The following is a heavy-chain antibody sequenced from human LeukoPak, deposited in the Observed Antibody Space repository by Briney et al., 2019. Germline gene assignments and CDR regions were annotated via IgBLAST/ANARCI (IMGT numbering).Heavy chain of an antibody. D-gene: IGHD3-10*01. CDR2: IIPILGIA. V-gene: IGHV1-69*04. J-gene: IGHJ4*02. CDR3: ARGGSSTLFDY. Sequence: GSSVKVSCKASGGTFSSYAISWVRQAPGQGLEWMGRIIPILGIANYAQKFQGRVTITADKSTSTAYMELSSLRSEDTAVYYCARGGSSTLFDYWGQGTLVTVSS. CDR1: GGTFSSYA.